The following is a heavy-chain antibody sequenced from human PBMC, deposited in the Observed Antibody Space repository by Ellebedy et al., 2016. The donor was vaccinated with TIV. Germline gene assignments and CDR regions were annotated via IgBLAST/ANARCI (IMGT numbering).Heavy chain of an antibody. CDR1: ASSFIHFW. V-gene: IGHV5-10-1*01. D-gene: IGHD2-8*01. Sequence: GGSLRLSXKASASSFIHFWISRARHMPGKGLERMAMIYPANSRTTYSPSFQGHVTISVDKSISTAFLQWSSLKASDTAVYYCAGHVPEAGTMEYWGQGALVTVSP. J-gene: IGHJ1*01. CDR2: IYPANSRT. CDR3: AGHVPEAGTMEY.